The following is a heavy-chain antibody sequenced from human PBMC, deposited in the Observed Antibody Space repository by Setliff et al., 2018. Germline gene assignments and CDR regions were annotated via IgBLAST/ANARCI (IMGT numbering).Heavy chain of an antibody. J-gene: IGHJ4*02. CDR3: ARTCSGSGCYAGLES. Sequence: GGSLRLSCAASGVTFSSYWMSWVRQTPGKGLEWVSYISASSANIQYADSVRGRFTVSRDNARNSLYLQMNSLRPEDTAVYYCARTCSGSGCYAGLESWGQGTPVTVSS. D-gene: IGHD2-15*01. CDR1: GVTFSSYW. CDR2: ISASSANI. V-gene: IGHV3-48*01.